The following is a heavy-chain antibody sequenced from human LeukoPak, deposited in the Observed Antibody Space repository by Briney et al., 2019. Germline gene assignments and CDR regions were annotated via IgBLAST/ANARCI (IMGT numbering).Heavy chain of an antibody. V-gene: IGHV3-30*02. D-gene: IGHD3-10*01. J-gene: IGHJ4*02. CDR3: ARDPGELQWFGEFTEGYVDQ. Sequence: PGGSLRLSCIASGFTFSSHAMHWVRQAPGKGLEWVAYIRYEGFRKYYADSVKGRFTISRDNVNYTLYLEMNSLRPDDTAIYYCARDPGELQWFGEFTEGYVDQWGQGTLVTVSS. CDR1: GFTFSSHA. CDR2: IRYEGFRK.